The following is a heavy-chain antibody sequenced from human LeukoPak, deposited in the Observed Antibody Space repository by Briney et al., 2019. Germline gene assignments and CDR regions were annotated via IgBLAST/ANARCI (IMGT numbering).Heavy chain of an antibody. Sequence: ASVKVSCKASGYTFTNYAISWVRQAPGPGLEWMGWISVYNNNANYPQRFQGRVTISTDTSTTTAYMELRSLRSDDTAVYYCARDGVADGSWSLFDSWGQGTLVTVSS. CDR3: ARDGVADGSWSLFDS. CDR1: GYTFTNYA. D-gene: IGHD2-8*01. J-gene: IGHJ4*02. CDR2: ISVYNNNA. V-gene: IGHV1-18*01.